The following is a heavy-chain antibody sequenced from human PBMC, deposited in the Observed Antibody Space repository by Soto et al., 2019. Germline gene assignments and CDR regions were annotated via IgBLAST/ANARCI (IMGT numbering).Heavy chain of an antibody. CDR3: AKALAAGSLRYYFDY. CDR2: ISSSGGTT. Sequence: GGSLRLSCAASGFTFNNYAMNWVRQAPGKGLEWVSSISSSGGTTYYADSVKGRFAISRDNSKNTLYLQVNSLRAEDTAVYYCAKALAAGSLRYYFDYWGQGALVTVSS. V-gene: IGHV3-23*01. CDR1: GFTFNNYA. D-gene: IGHD6-13*01. J-gene: IGHJ4*02.